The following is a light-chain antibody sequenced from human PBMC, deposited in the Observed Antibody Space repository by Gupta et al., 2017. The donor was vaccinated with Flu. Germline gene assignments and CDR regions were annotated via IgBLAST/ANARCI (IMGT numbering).Light chain of an antibody. V-gene: IGKV3-20*01. J-gene: IGKJ1*01. CDR1: LTVRSGF. Sequence: EIVLTQSPGTLPLSPGERAALSCRASLTVRSGFLAWYQQKPGQAPRLLIYGASTRAADIPDRFSGSGSGTDFTLTISRLEPEDYAVYYCQQYGSSPRTFGQGTKVEIK. CDR3: QQYGSSPRT. CDR2: GAS.